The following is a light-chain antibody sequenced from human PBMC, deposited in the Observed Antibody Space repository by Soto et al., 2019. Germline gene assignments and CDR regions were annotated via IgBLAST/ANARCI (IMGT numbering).Light chain of an antibody. CDR1: QSISYW. J-gene: IGKJ1*01. CDR3: QQCNTYFQT. CDR2: DAS. V-gene: IGKV1-5*01. Sequence: DIQMTQSPSTLSASVGDRVTITCRDSQSISYWLAWYQQKPGKAPKLLIYDASSLQSGVPSRFSGSGSGTEFTLTISSLQPDDYATYYCQQCNTYFQTFGQGTKVEIK.